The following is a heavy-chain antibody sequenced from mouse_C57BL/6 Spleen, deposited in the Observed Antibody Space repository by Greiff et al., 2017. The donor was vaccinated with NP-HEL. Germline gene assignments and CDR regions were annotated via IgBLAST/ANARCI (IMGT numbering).Heavy chain of an antibody. CDR2: IYPGDGDT. CDR1: GYAFSSYW. J-gene: IGHJ3*01. V-gene: IGHV1-80*01. CDR3: ARERDGYYVGCAD. D-gene: IGHD2-3*01. Sequence: VQLQQSGAELVKPGASVKISCKASGYAFSSYWMNWVKQRPGKGLEWIGQIYPGDGDTNYNGKFKGKATLTADKSSSTAYMQLSSLTSEDSSVYFCARERDGYYVGCADWGQGTLVTVSA.